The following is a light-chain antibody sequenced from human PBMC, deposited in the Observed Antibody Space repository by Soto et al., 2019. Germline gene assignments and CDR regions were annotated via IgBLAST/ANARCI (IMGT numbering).Light chain of an antibody. Sequence: EIVLTQSPGTLSLSPGERATLSCRASQSVSSSHLAWYQQKPGQAPRLLIYAASSRATAIPDRFSGSGSGTDVTLNISRLEPEDFAVYYCHQYCSSPAFGGGTKVEIK. CDR3: HQYCSSPA. CDR2: AAS. J-gene: IGKJ4*01. V-gene: IGKV3-20*01. CDR1: QSVSSSH.